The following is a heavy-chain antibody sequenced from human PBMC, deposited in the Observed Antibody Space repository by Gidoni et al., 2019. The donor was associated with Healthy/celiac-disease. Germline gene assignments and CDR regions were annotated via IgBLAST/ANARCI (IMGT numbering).Heavy chain of an antibody. CDR2: FDPEDGET. D-gene: IGHD3-3*01. V-gene: IGHV1-24*01. Sequence: QVQLVQSGAEVKKPGASVKVSCKVSGYTLTELSMHWVRQAHGKGLEWMGGFDPEDGETIYAKKFQGRVTRTEDTSTDTAYMELSSLRSEDTAVYYCATDGLEWLVAFDYWGQGTLVTVSS. CDR1: GYTLTELS. J-gene: IGHJ4*02. CDR3: ATDGLEWLVAFDY.